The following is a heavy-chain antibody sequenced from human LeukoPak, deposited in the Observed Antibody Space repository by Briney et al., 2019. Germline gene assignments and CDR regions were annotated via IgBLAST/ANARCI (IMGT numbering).Heavy chain of an antibody. CDR1: GFTFSSYG. CDR2: ISYDGSNK. CDR3: AKGPFVLVVTPVAGWFAP. J-gene: IGHJ5*02. Sequence: GGSLRLSCAASGFTFSSYGMHWVRQAPGKGLEWVAVISYDGSNKYYADSVKGRFTISRDNSNNTLFLQMNSLRAEDTAVYYCAKGPFVLVVTPVAGWFAPWGQGTLVIVSS. V-gene: IGHV3-30*18. D-gene: IGHD2-8*02.